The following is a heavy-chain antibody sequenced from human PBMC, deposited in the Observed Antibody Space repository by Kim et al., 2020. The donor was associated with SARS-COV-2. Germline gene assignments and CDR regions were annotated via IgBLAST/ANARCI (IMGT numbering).Heavy chain of an antibody. CDR2: TYYRSKWYN. D-gene: IGHD6-19*01. CDR3: ARGAVPVAGSLDY. Sequence: SQTLSLTCAISGDSVSSNSASWNWIRQSPSRGLEWLGRTYYRSKWYNEYALSVKSRIIINPDTSKNQFSLQLNSVTPEDTAVYYCARGAVPVAGSLDYWGQGTLFTVSS. CDR1: GDSVSSNSAS. V-gene: IGHV6-1*01. J-gene: IGHJ4*02.